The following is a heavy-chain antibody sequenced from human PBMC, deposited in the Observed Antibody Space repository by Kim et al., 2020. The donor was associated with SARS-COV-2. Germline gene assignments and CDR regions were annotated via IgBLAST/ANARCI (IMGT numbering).Heavy chain of an antibody. J-gene: IGHJ4*02. Sequence: SETLSLTCTVSGGSISSSSYYWDWIRQPPGKGLEWIGSIYYSGSTYYNPSLKSRVTISVDTSKNQFSLKLSSVTAADTAVYYCARLLYYYGSVPWYFDYWGQGTLVTVSS. CDR2: IYYSGST. V-gene: IGHV4-39*01. D-gene: IGHD3-10*01. CDR3: ARLLYYYGSVPWYFDY. CDR1: GGSISSSSYY.